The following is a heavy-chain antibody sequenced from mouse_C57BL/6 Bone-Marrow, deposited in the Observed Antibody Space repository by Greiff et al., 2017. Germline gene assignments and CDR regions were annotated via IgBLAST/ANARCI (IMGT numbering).Heavy chain of an antibody. V-gene: IGHV5-6*01. D-gene: IGHD2-4*01. J-gene: IGHJ3*01. CDR3: ARHEGDYDGFAY. CDR1: GFTFSSYG. CDR2: ISSGGSYT. Sequence: EVQLVESGGDLVKPGGSLKLSCAASGFTFSSYGMSWVRQTPDKRLEWVATISSGGSYTYYPDRVKGRFTISRDNAKSTLYLQMSSLKSEDTAMYYCARHEGDYDGFAYWGQGTLVTVSA.